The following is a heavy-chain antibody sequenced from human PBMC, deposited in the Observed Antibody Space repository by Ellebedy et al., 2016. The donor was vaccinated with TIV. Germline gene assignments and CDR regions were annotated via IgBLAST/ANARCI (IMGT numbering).Heavy chain of an antibody. Sequence: SVKVSXKASRGTFSSYAISWVRQAPGQGLEWMGGIIPIFGTANYAQKFQGRVTITADESTSTAYMELSSLRSEDTAVYYCARSDRYGDYQNYWGQGTLVTVSS. D-gene: IGHD4-17*01. J-gene: IGHJ4*02. CDR3: ARSDRYGDYQNY. V-gene: IGHV1-69*13. CDR2: IIPIFGTA. CDR1: RGTFSSYA.